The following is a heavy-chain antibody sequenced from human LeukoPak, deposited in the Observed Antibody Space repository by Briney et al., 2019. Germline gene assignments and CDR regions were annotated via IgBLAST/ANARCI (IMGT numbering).Heavy chain of an antibody. CDR3: AREGECAGGTCSDPSRELDV. J-gene: IGHJ4*02. CDR1: GFIFRRYR. V-gene: IGHV3-74*01. D-gene: IGHD2-15*01. Sequence: GGSLRLSCAVSGFIFRRYRMHWVRQVPGKGLVWVSRINSDGRTTRYADSVKGRFTISRDNAKNTLYLQVNSLRAEDTAIYYCAREGECAGGTCSDPSRELDVWGQGTLVTVSS. CDR2: INSDGRTT.